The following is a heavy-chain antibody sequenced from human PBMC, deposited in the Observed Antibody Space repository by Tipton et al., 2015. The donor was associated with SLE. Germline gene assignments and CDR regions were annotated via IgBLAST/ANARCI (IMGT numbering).Heavy chain of an antibody. J-gene: IGHJ6*02. CDR2: ISSSSSNT. CDR1: GFTFSDYY. V-gene: IGHV3-11*06. D-gene: IGHD3-3*01. CDR3: VSSGYEGGYYGMDV. Sequence: SLRLSCAASGFTFSDYYMTWIRQAPGKGLEWIAYISSSSSNTNYADSVKGRFTISRDNAKKSLFLQMNSLRAEDTAVYYCVSSGYEGGYYGMDVWGQGTTVTVSS.